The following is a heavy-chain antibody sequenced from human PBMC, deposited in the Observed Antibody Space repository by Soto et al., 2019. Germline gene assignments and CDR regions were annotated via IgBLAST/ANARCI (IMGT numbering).Heavy chain of an antibody. Sequence: SETLSLTCTVSGGSISSSTYYWGWIRQPPGQGLEWIGNIYYGGSPYYNPSLKSRVTVSVDTSKNQFSLKLSSVTAADTAVYHCARQSGSGYYTVAYWGQGTLVTVSS. CDR3: ARQSGSGYYTVAY. CDR1: GGSISSSTYY. D-gene: IGHD3-22*01. V-gene: IGHV4-39*01. CDR2: IYYGGSP. J-gene: IGHJ4*02.